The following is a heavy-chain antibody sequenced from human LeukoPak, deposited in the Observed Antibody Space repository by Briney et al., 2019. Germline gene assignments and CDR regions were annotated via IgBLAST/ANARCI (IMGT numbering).Heavy chain of an antibody. D-gene: IGHD4-17*01. Sequence: GGSLRLSCSASGFTFSSYAMHWVRQAPGKGLEYVSGISSSGGSTYYADSVKGRVTISRDNSKNTLYMQMGSLRAEDTAVYYCVKDLGYGDGLWASPFDYWGQGTLVTVSS. CDR3: VKDLGYGDGLWASPFDY. CDR2: ISSSGGST. CDR1: GFTFSSYA. V-gene: IGHV3-64D*06. J-gene: IGHJ4*02.